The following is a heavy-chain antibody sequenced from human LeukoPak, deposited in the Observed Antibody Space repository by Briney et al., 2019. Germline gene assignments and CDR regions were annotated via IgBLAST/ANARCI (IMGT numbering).Heavy chain of an antibody. CDR1: GFTFSSYA. CDR2: ISGSGGGGST. Sequence: GGSLRLSCAASGFTFSSYAMTWVRQAPGKGLEWVSTISGSGGGGSTYYADSVKGRFTISRDNAKNSLYLQMNSLRAEDTAVYYCARDLVSYSWGQGILVTVSS. D-gene: IGHD3-9*01. V-gene: IGHV3-23*01. J-gene: IGHJ4*02. CDR3: ARDLVSYS.